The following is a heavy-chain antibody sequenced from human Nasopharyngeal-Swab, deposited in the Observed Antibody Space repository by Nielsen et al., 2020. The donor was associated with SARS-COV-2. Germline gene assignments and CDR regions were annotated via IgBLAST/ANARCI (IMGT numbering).Heavy chain of an antibody. V-gene: IGHV3-21*01. CDR3: VRDGYFDWSFGY. D-gene: IGHD3-9*01. Sequence: GGSLRLSCAASGFTFTDYVPNWVRQAPGKGLEWVSSISTTSDYIYYADSVKGRFTISRDNARNSLHLQMHSLRAEDTAVYYCVRDGYFDWSFGYWGQGTLVTVSS. CDR1: GFTFTDYV. CDR2: ISTTSDYI. J-gene: IGHJ4*02.